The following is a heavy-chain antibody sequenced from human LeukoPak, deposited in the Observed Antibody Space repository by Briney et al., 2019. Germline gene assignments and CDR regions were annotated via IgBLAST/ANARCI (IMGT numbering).Heavy chain of an antibody. CDR1: GFTFSSFG. CDR2: INSDGSST. J-gene: IGHJ6*02. CDR3: GRGRFYGMDV. Sequence: GGSLRLSCAASGFTFSSFGMYWVRQAPGKGLVWVSRINSDGSSTSYADSVKGRFTISRDNAKNTLYLQMNSLRAEDTAVYYCGRGRFYGMDVWGQGTTVTVSS. V-gene: IGHV3-74*01.